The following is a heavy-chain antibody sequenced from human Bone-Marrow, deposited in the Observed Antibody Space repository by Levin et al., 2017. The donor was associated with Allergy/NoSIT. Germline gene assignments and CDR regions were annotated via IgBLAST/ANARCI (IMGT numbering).Heavy chain of an antibody. CDR1: GFTFSSYA. D-gene: IGHD3-3*01. CDR2: ISGSGGST. CDR3: APTYDFWSGYPYGMDV. V-gene: IGHV3-23*01. Sequence: GESLKISCAASGFTFSSYAMSWVRQAPGKGLEWVSGISGSGGSTYYADSVKGRFTISRDNSKNTRYLQMNSLRAEDTAVYYCAPTYDFWSGYPYGMDVWGQGTTVTVSS. J-gene: IGHJ6*02.